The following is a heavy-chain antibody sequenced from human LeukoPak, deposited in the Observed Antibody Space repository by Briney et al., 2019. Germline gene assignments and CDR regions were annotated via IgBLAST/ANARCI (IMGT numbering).Heavy chain of an antibody. J-gene: IGHJ4*02. Sequence: SETLSLTCTVSGGSITSYYWMWIRQPAGKGLEWIGRFYISENTKQYRPSLQTRVTVSPDTSKNQFSLKLNPLTAADTAVYYCARGSYGHIDHWGQGILVTVSS. V-gene: IGHV4-4*07. D-gene: IGHD3-16*01. CDR3: ARGSYGHIDH. CDR2: FYISENT. CDR1: GGSITSYY.